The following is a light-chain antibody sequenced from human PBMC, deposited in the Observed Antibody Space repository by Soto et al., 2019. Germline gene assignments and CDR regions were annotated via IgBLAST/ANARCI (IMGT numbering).Light chain of an antibody. CDR2: DAS. J-gene: IGKJ1*01. CDR1: QSISTL. CDR3: QQYNSYSLT. V-gene: IGKV1-5*01. Sequence: DMQMTQSPSTLSAAVGDGVTITCRASQSISTLLAWYQQKPGKAPNLPIYDASNLESGVPSRFSGSGSGTEFTLTISSLQPDDFATYYCQQYNSYSLTFGQGTKV.